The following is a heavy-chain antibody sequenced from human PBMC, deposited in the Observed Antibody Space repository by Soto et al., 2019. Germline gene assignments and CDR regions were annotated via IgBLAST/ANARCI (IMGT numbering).Heavy chain of an antibody. J-gene: IGHJ6*03. CDR1: GFTLSSYS. D-gene: IGHD3-10*01. V-gene: IGHV3-23*01. CDR3: AKGLRPTPGVYYYHMDV. Sequence: PGGALRLSCAASGFTLSSYSMSWVRPAPGKGLEWVSAISGSGGSTYYADSVKGRFTISRDNSKNTLYLQMNSLRAEDTAVYYCAKGLRPTPGVYYYHMDVWGKGTTVTVSS. CDR2: ISGSGGST.